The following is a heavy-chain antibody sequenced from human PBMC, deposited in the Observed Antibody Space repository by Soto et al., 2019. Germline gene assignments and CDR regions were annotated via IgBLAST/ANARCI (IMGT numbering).Heavy chain of an antibody. CDR3: ARTSQRAFDI. Sequence: SETISRICAISVDGFSRTSADWNWIRQSPSRGLERLGRTYYRSKWYNDYAVSVKSRITIKKDTSKNQFSLQLNSVTPEDTAVYYCARTSQRAFDIWGQGTMVTVSS. CDR1: VDGFSRTSAD. J-gene: IGHJ3*02. V-gene: IGHV6-1*01. CDR2: TYYRSKWYN.